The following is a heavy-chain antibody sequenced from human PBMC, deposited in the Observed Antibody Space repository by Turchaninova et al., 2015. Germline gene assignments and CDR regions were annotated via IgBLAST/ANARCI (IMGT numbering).Heavy chain of an antibody. CDR3: ARSPAWGSGNYLYYFDY. J-gene: IGHJ4*02. CDR2: MTPNSGNT. Sequence: QVQLVQSGAAVKKPGASVRVSCTASGYTFSSYDINWVGQATGQGLEGRGWMTPNSGNTDYAQKFQSRITITMNTSISTADMELSSLRSADAAVYYCARSPAWGSGNYLYYFDYWGQGTLVTVSS. D-gene: IGHD3-10*01. V-gene: IGHV1-8*03. CDR1: GYTFSSYD.